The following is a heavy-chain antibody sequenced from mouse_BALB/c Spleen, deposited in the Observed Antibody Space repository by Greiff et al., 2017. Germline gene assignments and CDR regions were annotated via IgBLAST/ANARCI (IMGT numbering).Heavy chain of an antibody. V-gene: IGHV5-12-2*01. CDR3: ARTPPSTTEGYFDV. CDR2: ISNGGGST. D-gene: IGHD1-1*01. CDR1: GFTFSSYT. Sequence: EVKLMESGGGLVQPGGSLKLSCAASGFTFSSYTMSWVRQTPEKRLEWVAYISNGGGSTYYPDTVKGRFTISRDNAKNTLYLQMSSLKSEDTAMYYCARTPPSTTEGYFDVWGAGTTVTVSS. J-gene: IGHJ1*01.